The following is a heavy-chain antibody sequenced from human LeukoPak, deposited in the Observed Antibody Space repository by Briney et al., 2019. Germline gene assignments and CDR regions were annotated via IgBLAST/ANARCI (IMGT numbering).Heavy chain of an antibody. CDR1: GYTFTGYY. V-gene: IGHV1-2*02. CDR2: INPNSGGT. Sequence: GASVKISCKASGYTFTGYYMHWVRQAPGQGLEWMGWINPNSGGTNYAQKFQGRVTMTRDTSISTAYMEPSRLRSDDTAVYYCARDHITMIVVVGFDPWGQGTQVTVSS. CDR3: ARDHITMIVVVGFDP. J-gene: IGHJ5*02. D-gene: IGHD3-22*01.